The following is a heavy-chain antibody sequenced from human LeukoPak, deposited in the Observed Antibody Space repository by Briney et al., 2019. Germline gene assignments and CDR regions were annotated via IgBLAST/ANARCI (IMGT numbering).Heavy chain of an antibody. CDR3: ARGNYGDYYDY. Sequence: SETLSLTCTVSGGSISSYYWSWIRQPPGKGLEWIGYIYYSGSTNYNPSLKSRVTISVDTSKNQFSLKLSSVTAADTAVYYCARGNYGDYYDYWGQGTLVTVSS. D-gene: IGHD4-17*01. CDR1: GGSISSYY. V-gene: IGHV4-59*01. J-gene: IGHJ4*02. CDR2: IYYSGST.